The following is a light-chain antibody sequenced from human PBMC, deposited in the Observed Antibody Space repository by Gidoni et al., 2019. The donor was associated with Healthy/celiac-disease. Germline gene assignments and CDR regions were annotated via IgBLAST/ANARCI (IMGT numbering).Light chain of an antibody. CDR3: QSADSSGTYPV. CDR2: KDR. Sequence: SYELTPPPSVSVSPGQTARITCSGDALPKQYAYWYQQKPGQAPVLVIYKDRERPSGIPERFSGSSSGTTVTLTISGVQAEDEADYYCQSADSSGTYPVFGGGTKLTVL. CDR1: ALPKQY. J-gene: IGLJ3*02. V-gene: IGLV3-25*03.